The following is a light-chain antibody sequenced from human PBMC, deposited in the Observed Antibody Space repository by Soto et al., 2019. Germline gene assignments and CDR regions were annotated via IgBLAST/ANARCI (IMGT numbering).Light chain of an antibody. V-gene: IGKV1-12*01. CDR1: HYIDSW. J-gene: IGKJ5*01. CDR2: DAS. CDR3: QQGYTFPIC. Sequence: DIQMTQSPSSVSASVGDTVTITCRASHYIDSWLAWYQQKPGKAPKLLIYDASRLRTGVPSTFSGSRSGTDFPLTITDLRPEDFATYYCQQGYTFPICFGQGPRLDIK.